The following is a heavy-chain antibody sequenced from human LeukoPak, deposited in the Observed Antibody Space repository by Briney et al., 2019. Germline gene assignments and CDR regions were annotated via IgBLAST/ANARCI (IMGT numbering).Heavy chain of an antibody. CDR2: IRYDGSNK. CDR3: AKDLASFNHYYYMDV. J-gene: IGHJ6*03. D-gene: IGHD2-2*01. Sequence: GGSLRLSCAASGFTFSSYGMHWVRQAPGKGLEWVAFIRYDGSNKYYADSVKGRFTISRDNSKNTLYLQMNSLRAEDTAVYYCAKDLASFNHYYYMDVWGKGTTVTVSS. V-gene: IGHV3-30*02. CDR1: GFTFSSYG.